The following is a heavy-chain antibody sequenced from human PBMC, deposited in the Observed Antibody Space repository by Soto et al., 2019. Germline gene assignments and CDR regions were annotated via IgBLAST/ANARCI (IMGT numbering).Heavy chain of an antibody. CDR1: GYTFTGHY. CDR3: ERAGNAFCNTEGCPHYYGMDV. J-gene: IGHJ6*02. Sequence: QVQLVQSGAELKRPGASVKVSCKASGYTFTGHYIHWVRQAPGQGPEWMGWINPNSGATKFGQKFQDWVTLTRDTSISTVYMALTRLTADDTAVYFCERAGNAFCNTEGCPHYYGMDVWGQGTTVVVS. V-gene: IGHV1-2*04. CDR2: INPNSGAT. D-gene: IGHD2-15*01.